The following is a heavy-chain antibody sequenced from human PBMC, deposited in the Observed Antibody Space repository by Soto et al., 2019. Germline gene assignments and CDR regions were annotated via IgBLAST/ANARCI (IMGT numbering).Heavy chain of an antibody. CDR1: GGSISSGDYY. Sequence: QVQLQESGPGLVKPSQTLSLTCTVSGGSISSGDYYWTWIRHRPGKGLEWIGYIYYSGSTKHNPSLKSRITISVDTSKNQFSLKLNSVTAADSAVYYCARTKTSSTSFHVDYWGQGTQVTVSS. D-gene: IGHD2-2*01. CDR3: ARTKTSSTSFHVDY. CDR2: IYYSGST. J-gene: IGHJ4*02. V-gene: IGHV4-31*03.